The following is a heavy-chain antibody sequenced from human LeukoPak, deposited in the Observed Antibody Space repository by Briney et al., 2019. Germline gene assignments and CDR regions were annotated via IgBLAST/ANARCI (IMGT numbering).Heavy chain of an antibody. CDR3: AREGVTAALDY. J-gene: IGHJ4*02. CDR1: GFTFSSYA. CDR2: INRDGTFT. Sequence: GGSLRLSCAASGFTFSSYAMTWVRQAPGKGLVWVSRINRDGTFTTYADSVKGRFTISRDNAKNTLYLQMNSLRAEDTAVYYCAREGVTAALDYWGQGALVTISS. D-gene: IGHD2-21*02. V-gene: IGHV3-74*01.